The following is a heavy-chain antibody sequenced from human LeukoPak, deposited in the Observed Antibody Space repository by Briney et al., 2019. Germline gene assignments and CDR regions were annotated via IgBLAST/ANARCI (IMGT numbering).Heavy chain of an antibody. CDR3: AREGVEGGSYRDAFDI. Sequence: SETLSLTCTVSGGSISSYYWGWIRQPPGKGLEWIGTFYYSGSTYYNPSLKSRVTIPVDTSKNQFSLRLSSVTAADTAVYYCAREGVEGGSYRDAFDIWGQGTMVTVSS. D-gene: IGHD1-26*01. CDR2: FYYSGST. J-gene: IGHJ3*02. V-gene: IGHV4-39*07. CDR1: GGSISSYY.